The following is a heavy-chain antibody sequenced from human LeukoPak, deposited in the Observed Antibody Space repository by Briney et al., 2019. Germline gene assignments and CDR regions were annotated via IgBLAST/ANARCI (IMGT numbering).Heavy chain of an antibody. CDR1: GFTFSSYG. CDR3: AKGHSSGWYFSDY. Sequence: PGGSLRLSCAASGFTFSSYGMHWVRQAPGKGLEWVAFIRYDGNNKFYADSVKGRFTISRDNSKNTLYLQMNSLRAEDTAVYYCAKGHSSGWYFSDYWGQGTLVTVSS. V-gene: IGHV3-30*02. J-gene: IGHJ4*02. CDR2: IRYDGNNK. D-gene: IGHD6-19*01.